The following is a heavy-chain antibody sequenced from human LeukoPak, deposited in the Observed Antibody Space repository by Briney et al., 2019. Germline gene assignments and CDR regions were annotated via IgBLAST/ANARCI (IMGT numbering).Heavy chain of an antibody. Sequence: GGSLRLSCVASGFSFNNYRMTWVRQAPEKGLEWVANIKQDGSEKQYVDSVKGRFAISRDNAKKSLYLQINTLRAEDTAVYYCVRGPHIAATSYWGQGTLVTVSS. CDR3: VRGPHIAATSY. D-gene: IGHD6-25*01. J-gene: IGHJ4*02. V-gene: IGHV3-7*03. CDR2: IKQDGSEK. CDR1: GFSFNNYR.